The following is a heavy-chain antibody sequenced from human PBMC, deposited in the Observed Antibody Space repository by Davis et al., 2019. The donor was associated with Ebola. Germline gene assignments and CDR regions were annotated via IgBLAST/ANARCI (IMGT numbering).Heavy chain of an antibody. CDR2: INAGNGNT. J-gene: IGHJ4*02. D-gene: IGHD2-15*01. V-gene: IGHV1-3*01. CDR1: GYTFTSYA. CDR3: ARGYCSGGSCLFDY. Sequence: AASVKVSCKASGYTFTSYAMHWVRQAPGQRLEWMGWINAGNGNTKYSQKFQGRVTITRDTSASTAYMELSSLRSEDTAVYYCARGYCSGGSCLFDYWGQGTLVTVSS.